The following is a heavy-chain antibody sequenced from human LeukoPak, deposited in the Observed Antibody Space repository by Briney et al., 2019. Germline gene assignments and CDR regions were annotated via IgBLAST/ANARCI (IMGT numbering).Heavy chain of an antibody. V-gene: IGHV4-59*01. J-gene: IGHJ4*02. Sequence: SETLSLTCTVSGGSISSYYWSWIRQPPGKGLEWIGYIYYSGSTNYNPSLKSRVTISVDASKNQFSLKLSSVTAADTAVYYCARGGIWSAYYFDYWGQGTLVTVSS. CDR2: IYYSGST. CDR3: ARGGIWSAYYFDY. D-gene: IGHD3-3*01. CDR1: GGSISSYY.